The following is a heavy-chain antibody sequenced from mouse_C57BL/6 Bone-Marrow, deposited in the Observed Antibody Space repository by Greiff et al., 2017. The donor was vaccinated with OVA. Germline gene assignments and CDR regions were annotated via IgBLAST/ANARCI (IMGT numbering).Heavy chain of an antibody. CDR2: IRSKSNNYAT. CDR3: VRQGDYCGSSPFAY. J-gene: IGHJ3*01. V-gene: IGHV10-1*01. Sequence: EVHLVESGGGLVQPKGSLKLSCAASGFSFNTYAMNWVRQAPGKGLEWVARIRSKSNNYATYYADSVKDRFTISRDDSESMLYPQMNNLKTEDTAMYYCVRQGDYCGSSPFAYWGQGTLVTVSA. D-gene: IGHD1-1*01. CDR1: GFSFNTYA.